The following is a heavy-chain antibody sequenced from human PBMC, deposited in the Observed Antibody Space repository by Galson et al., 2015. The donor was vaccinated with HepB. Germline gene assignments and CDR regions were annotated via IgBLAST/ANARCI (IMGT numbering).Heavy chain of an antibody. CDR3: AKDGSGSALGWFDP. CDR1: GFTFDDYT. CDR2: ISWDGGST. V-gene: IGHV3-43*01. D-gene: IGHD3-10*01. J-gene: IGHJ5*02. Sequence: SLRLSCAASGFTFDDYTMHWVRQAPGKGLEWVSLISWDGGSTYYADSVKGRFTISRDNSKNSLYLQMNSLRTEDTALYYCAKDGSGSALGWFDPWGQGTLVTVSS.